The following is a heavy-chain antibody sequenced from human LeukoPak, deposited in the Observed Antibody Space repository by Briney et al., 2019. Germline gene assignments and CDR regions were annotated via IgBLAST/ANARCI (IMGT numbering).Heavy chain of an antibody. Sequence: SETLSLTCAVYGGSFSGYYWSWIRQPPGKGLEWIGEINHSGSTNYNPSLKSRVTISVDTSKNQFSLKLSSVTAADTAVYYCARRYGPGSYVYWGQGTLVTVSS. D-gene: IGHD3-10*01. CDR1: GGSFSGYY. V-gene: IGHV4-34*01. J-gene: IGHJ4*02. CDR3: ARRYGPGSYVY. CDR2: INHSGST.